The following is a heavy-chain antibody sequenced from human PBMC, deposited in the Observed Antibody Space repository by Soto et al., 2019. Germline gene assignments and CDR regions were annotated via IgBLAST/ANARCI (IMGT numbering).Heavy chain of an antibody. Sequence: PGGSLGFSCAASGFTFSSYWMSWVRQAPGKGLEWVANIKQDGSEKYYVDSVKGRFTISRDNAKNSLYLQMNSLRAEDTAVYYCARGMMVYAIKYYYYYMDVWGKGTTVTVSS. CDR3: ARGMMVYAIKYYYYYMDV. D-gene: IGHD2-8*01. CDR1: GFTFSSYW. V-gene: IGHV3-7*01. J-gene: IGHJ6*03. CDR2: IKQDGSEK.